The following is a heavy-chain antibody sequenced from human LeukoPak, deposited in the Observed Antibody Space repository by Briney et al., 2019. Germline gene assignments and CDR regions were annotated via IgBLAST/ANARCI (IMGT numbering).Heavy chain of an antibody. CDR3: ARVRSSGWLDY. D-gene: IGHD6-19*01. J-gene: IGHJ4*02. V-gene: IGHV4-59*01. CDR1: GGSISSYY. CDR2: IYYSGST. Sequence: PSETLSLTCTVSGGSISSYYWSWIRQPPGKGLAWIGYIYYSGSTNYNPSLKSRVTISVDTSKNQFSLKLSSVTAADTAVYYCARVRSSGWLDYWGQGTLVTVSS.